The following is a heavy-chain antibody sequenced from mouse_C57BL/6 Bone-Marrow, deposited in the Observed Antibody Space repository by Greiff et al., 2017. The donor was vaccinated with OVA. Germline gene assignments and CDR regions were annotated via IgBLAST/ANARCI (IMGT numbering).Heavy chain of an antibody. CDR1: GFTFSSYA. CDR2: ISDGGSYT. Sequence: EVQVVESGGGLVKPGGSLKLSCAASGFTFSSYAMSWVRQTPEKRLEWVATISDGGSYTYYPDNVKGRFTISRDNAKNNLYLQMSHLKSEDTAMYYCARDGHYGSSYERNFDYWGQGTTLTVSS. CDR3: ARDGHYGSSYERNFDY. V-gene: IGHV5-4*01. D-gene: IGHD1-1*01. J-gene: IGHJ2*01.